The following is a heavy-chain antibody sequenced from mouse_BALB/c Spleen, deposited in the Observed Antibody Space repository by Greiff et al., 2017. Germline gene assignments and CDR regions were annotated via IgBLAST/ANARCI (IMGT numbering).Heavy chain of an antibody. J-gene: IGHJ4*01. D-gene: IGHD2-10*02. Sequence: EVKLVESGGGLVKPGGSLKLSCAASGFTFSSYAMSWVRQSPEKRLEWVAEISSGGSYTYYPDTVTGRFTISRDNAKNTLYLEMSSLRSEDTAMYYCAKYGNYPYYAMDYWGQGTSVTVSS. CDR2: ISSGGSYT. V-gene: IGHV5-9-4*01. CDR1: GFTFSSYA. CDR3: AKYGNYPYYAMDY.